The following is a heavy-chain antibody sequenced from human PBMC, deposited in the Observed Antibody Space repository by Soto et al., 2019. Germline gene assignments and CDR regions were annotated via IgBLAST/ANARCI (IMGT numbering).Heavy chain of an antibody. CDR2: ISGSGGST. Sequence: GSLRLSCAASGFTFSSYAMSWVRQAPGKGLEWVSAISGSGGSTYYADSVKGRFTISRDNSKNTLYLQMNSLRAEDTAVYYCAKDLLRYCSSTSCYTAFDIWGQGTMVTVSS. V-gene: IGHV3-23*01. CDR1: GFTFSSYA. J-gene: IGHJ3*02. D-gene: IGHD2-2*02. CDR3: AKDLLRYCSSTSCYTAFDI.